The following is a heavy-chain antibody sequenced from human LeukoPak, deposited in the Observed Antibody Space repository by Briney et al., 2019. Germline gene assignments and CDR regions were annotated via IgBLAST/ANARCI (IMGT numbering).Heavy chain of an antibody. Sequence: ASVKVSCKASGGTFSSYAISWVRQAPGRGLEWVGWINPHSRATHYAQRFRGRVTMEASISTGYMELNSLTSDDTAVYYCVTTSVTHTRDPWGHGTLVTVSS. CDR3: VTTSVTHTRDP. CDR1: GGTFSSYA. CDR2: INPHSRAT. V-gene: IGHV1-2*02. D-gene: IGHD5/OR15-5a*01. J-gene: IGHJ5*02.